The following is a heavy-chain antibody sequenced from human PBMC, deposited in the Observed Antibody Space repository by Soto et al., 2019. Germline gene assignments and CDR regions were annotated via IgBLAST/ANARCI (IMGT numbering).Heavy chain of an antibody. D-gene: IGHD3-10*01. CDR1: GYTFTSYG. CDR3: ARMRYGSGSYYYPYMDV. V-gene: IGHV1-18*01. CDR2: ISAYNGNT. Sequence: ASVKVSCKASGYTFTSYGISWVRQAPGQGLEWMGWISAYNGNTNYAQKLQGRVTMTTDTSTSTAYMELRSLRSDDTAVYYCARMRYGSGSYYYPYMDVWGKGTTVTVSS. J-gene: IGHJ6*03.